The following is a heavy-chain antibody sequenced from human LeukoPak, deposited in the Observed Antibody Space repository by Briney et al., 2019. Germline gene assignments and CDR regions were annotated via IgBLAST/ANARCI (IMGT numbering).Heavy chain of an antibody. V-gene: IGHV3-21*01. J-gene: IGHJ5*02. CDR3: ATGVCSSTSCAPLWFDP. Sequence: GGSLRLSCAASGFTFSSYSMNWVRQAPGKGLEWVSSISSSSSYIYYADSVKGRFTISRDNAKNSLYLQMNSLRAEDTALYYCATGVCSSTSCAPLWFDPWGQGTLVTVSS. CDR1: GFTFSSYS. D-gene: IGHD2-2*01. CDR2: ISSSSSYI.